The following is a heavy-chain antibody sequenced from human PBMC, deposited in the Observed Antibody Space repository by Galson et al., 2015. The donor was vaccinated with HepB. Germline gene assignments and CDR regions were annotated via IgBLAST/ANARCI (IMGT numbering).Heavy chain of an antibody. V-gene: IGHV3-30*04. Sequence: SLRLSCAASGFTFSSYAMHWVRQAPGKGLEWVAVISYDGSNKYYADSVKGRFTISRDNSRNTLYLQMNSLRAEDTAVYYCARGYDSSGYPHLLFDYWGQGTLVTVSS. CDR2: ISYDGSNK. CDR3: ARGYDSSGYPHLLFDY. CDR1: GFTFSSYA. D-gene: IGHD3-22*01. J-gene: IGHJ4*02.